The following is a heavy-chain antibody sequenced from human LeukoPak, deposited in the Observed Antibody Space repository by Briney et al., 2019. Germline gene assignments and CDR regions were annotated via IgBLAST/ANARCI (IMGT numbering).Heavy chain of an antibody. CDR1: GYTFTSYD. Sequence: ASVKVSCKASGYTFTSYDINWVRQATGQGLEWMGWMNPNSGNTGYAQKFQGRVTITRNTSISTAYMELSSLRSEDTAVYYCARGLTTLYGSGSYYNRVFGYWGQGTLVTASS. CDR3: ARGLTTLYGSGSYYNRVFGY. D-gene: IGHD3-10*01. J-gene: IGHJ4*02. CDR2: MNPNSGNT. V-gene: IGHV1-8*03.